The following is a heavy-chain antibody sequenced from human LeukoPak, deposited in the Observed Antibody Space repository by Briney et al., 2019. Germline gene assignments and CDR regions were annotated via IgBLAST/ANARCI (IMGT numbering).Heavy chain of an antibody. CDR3: ARGGYCSSTSCPFDY. CDR1: GGTISSDA. J-gene: IGHJ4*02. V-gene: IGHV1-69*13. CDR2: IIPIFGTA. D-gene: IGHD2-2*01. Sequence: SVKVSCKASGGTISSDAISWVRQAPGQGLEWMGGIIPIFGTANYAQKFQGRVTITADESTSTAYMELSSLRSEDTAVYYCARGGYCSSTSCPFDYWGQRTLVTVSS.